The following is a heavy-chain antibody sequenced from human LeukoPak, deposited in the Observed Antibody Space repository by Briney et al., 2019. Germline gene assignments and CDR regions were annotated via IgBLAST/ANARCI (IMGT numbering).Heavy chain of an antibody. V-gene: IGHV4-61*02. CDR3: ARHHYQLSALDY. CDR1: GGSISSGSYY. D-gene: IGHD2-2*01. Sequence: SETLSLTCTVSGGSISSGSYYWSWIRQPAGKGLEWIGRIFTSGNTNYNPSLKSRVTISVDTSKNQFSLKLSSVTAADTAVYYCARHHYQLSALDYWGQGTLVTVSS. CDR2: IFTSGNT. J-gene: IGHJ4*02.